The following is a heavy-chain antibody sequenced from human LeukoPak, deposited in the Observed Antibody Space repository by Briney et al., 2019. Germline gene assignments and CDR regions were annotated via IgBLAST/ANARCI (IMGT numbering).Heavy chain of an antibody. CDR3: ARVASYSSGWVY. CDR2: ISAYNGNT. CDR1: GYTFTSYG. Sequence: ASVKVSCKACGYTFTSYGISWVRQAPGQGLESMGWISAYNGNTNYEQKLQGRVTMPTDTSTSTAYMVLRSLRSDDTAVYYCARVASYSSGWVYWGQGTLVTVSS. V-gene: IGHV1-18*01. D-gene: IGHD6-19*01. J-gene: IGHJ4*02.